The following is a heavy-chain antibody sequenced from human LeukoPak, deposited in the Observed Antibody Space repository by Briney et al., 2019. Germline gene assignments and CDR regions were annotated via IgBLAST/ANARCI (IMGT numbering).Heavy chain of an antibody. CDR3: AKEDVDTSFDY. Sequence: GGALRLSCAASGFTFSNYAMNWVGQAPGKGGEGVSAISDGGGGRTYYRDSGKGRFTISRDNSKNTLYLQLNSLRAEDTAVYYCAKEDVDTSFDYWGQGTLVTVSS. CDR1: GFTFSNYA. J-gene: IGHJ4*02. D-gene: IGHD5-18*01. CDR2: ISDGGGGRT. V-gene: IGHV3-23*01.